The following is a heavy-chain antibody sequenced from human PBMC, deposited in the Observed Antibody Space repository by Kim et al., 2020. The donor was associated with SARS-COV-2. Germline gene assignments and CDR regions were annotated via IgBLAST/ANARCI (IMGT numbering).Heavy chain of an antibody. Sequence: GGSLRLSCTASGFTFGDYAMSWFRQAPGKGLEWVGFISSKAYGGTTEYAASVKGSFTISRDDSKSIAYLQMNSLKTEDTAVYYCTRGATSAGPFDYWGQGTLVTVSS. CDR3: TRGATSAGPFDY. V-gene: IGHV3-49*03. CDR1: GFTFGDYA. CDR2: ISSKAYGGTT. J-gene: IGHJ4*02. D-gene: IGHD1-26*01.